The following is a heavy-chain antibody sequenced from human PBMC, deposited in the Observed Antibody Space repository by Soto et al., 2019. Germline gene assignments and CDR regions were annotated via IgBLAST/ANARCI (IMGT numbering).Heavy chain of an antibody. CDR1: GVNIISDGYY. V-gene: IGHV4-31*03. CDR3: ARRTVGWANDAFDI. Sequence: SETLSLTCTFSGVNIISDGYYWSWIRKHPGKGLEWIGYIYYSGSTYYNPSLKSRVTISVDTSKNQFSLKLSSVTAADTAVYYCARRTVGWANDAFDIWGQGTMVTVSS. CDR2: IYYSGST. J-gene: IGHJ3*02. D-gene: IGHD4-17*01.